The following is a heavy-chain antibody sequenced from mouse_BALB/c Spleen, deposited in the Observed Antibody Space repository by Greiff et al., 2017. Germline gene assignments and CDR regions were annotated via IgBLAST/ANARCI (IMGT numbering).Heavy chain of an antibody. CDR3: ARSGVYYDYDGFAY. V-gene: IGHV1-9*01. CDR1: GYTFSSYW. Sequence: VQLQQSGAELMKPGASVKISCKATGYTFSSYWIEWVKQRPGHGLEWIGEILPGSGSTNYNEKFKGKATFTADTSSNTAYMQLSSLTSEDSAVYYCARSGVYYDYDGFAYWGQGTLVTVSA. CDR2: ILPGSGST. J-gene: IGHJ3*01. D-gene: IGHD2-4*01.